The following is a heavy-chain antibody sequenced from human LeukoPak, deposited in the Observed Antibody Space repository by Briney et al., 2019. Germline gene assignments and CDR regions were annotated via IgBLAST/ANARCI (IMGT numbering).Heavy chain of an antibody. CDR1: GFSFSNAW. CDR2: IRGKTDGETT. Sequence: GGSLRLSCAASGFSFSNAWMGWVRQAPGKGLDWVGRIRGKTDGETTDYAAPVKGRFTISRDDSKNTLYLQMNSLRAEDTAVYYCAKAIRDHLSHYYGVDVWGQGTTVVVSS. CDR3: AKAIRDHLSHYYGVDV. V-gene: IGHV3-15*01. J-gene: IGHJ6*02. D-gene: IGHD3-10*01.